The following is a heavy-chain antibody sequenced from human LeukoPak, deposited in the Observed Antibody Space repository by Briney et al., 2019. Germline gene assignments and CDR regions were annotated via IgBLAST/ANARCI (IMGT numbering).Heavy chain of an antibody. CDR1: GFSLSTSGMC. CDR2: IDWDDDK. J-gene: IGHJ4*02. CDR3: ARSPGTTVTTFDY. Sequence: SGPALVKPTQTLTLTCTFSGFSLSTSGMCVSWLRQPPGKALEWLARIDWDDDKYYSTSLKTSLTTSKDTSKNQVVLTMTNMDPVDTATYYCARSPGTTVTTFDYWGQGTLVTVSS. D-gene: IGHD4-17*01. V-gene: IGHV2-70*11.